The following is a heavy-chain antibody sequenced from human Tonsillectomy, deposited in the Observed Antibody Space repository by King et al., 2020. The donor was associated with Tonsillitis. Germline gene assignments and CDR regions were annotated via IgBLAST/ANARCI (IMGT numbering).Heavy chain of an antibody. Sequence: QLQESGPGLVKPSETLSLTCTVSGGSVSSGSYYWSWIRQPPGQGLEWIGYIYYSGSTSYNPSLKGRVTISVDTSKNQFSLKLNSVTAADTAVYYCARDLYSSGWYYFDYWGQGTLVTVSS. J-gene: IGHJ4*02. D-gene: IGHD6-19*01. CDR3: ARDLYSSGWYYFDY. V-gene: IGHV4-61*01. CDR2: IYYSGST. CDR1: GGSVSSGSYY.